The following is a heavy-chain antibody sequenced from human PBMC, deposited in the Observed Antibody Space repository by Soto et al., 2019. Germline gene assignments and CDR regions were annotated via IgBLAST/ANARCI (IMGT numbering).Heavy chain of an antibody. CDR1: GFTFSSYA. V-gene: IGHV3-23*01. J-gene: IGHJ4*02. CDR3: AKRPLSIITFDY. D-gene: IGHD3-22*01. CDR2: IRAGGGST. Sequence: PGGSLRLSCAASGFTFSSYAMSWVRQAPGKGLEWVSTIRAGGGSTDYRESVKGRFTVSRDNSKNMLYMQMNSLRAEDTAVYYCAKRPLSIITFDYWGLGTLVTVSS.